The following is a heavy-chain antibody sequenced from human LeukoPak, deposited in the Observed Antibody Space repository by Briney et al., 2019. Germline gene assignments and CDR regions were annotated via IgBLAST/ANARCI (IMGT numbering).Heavy chain of an antibody. V-gene: IGHV4-4*09. CDR3: ARIPLGYSGAYYFDY. CDR1: RGSLSGSIRSYY. D-gene: IGHD5-12*01. J-gene: IGHJ4*02. CDR2: ISSSGSV. Sequence: SETLSLTCTVSRGSLSGSIRSYYWSWLRQPPEKGLEWIGYISSSGSVNDNPSLRSRVTISVDPSKNQFFLNLSYVSAADTAVYYCARIPLGYSGAYYFDYWGQGTLVTVSP.